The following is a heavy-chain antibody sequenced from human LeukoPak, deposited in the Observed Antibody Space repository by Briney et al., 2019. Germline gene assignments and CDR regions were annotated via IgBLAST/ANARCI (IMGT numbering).Heavy chain of an antibody. CDR1: GFTFFTYC. J-gene: IGHJ4*02. V-gene: IGHV3-23*01. CDR3: AKSRSYDSSGYSFDY. CDR2: IIGSGGSA. D-gene: IGHD3-22*01. Sequence: GGSLRLSCAASGFTFFTYCMSWVRQAPGKGLEGVSYIIGSGGSAYYADSVKGRFTISRDNSKNTLYLHMNSLKAEDTAVYYCAKSRSYDSSGYSFDYWGQGTLVTVSS.